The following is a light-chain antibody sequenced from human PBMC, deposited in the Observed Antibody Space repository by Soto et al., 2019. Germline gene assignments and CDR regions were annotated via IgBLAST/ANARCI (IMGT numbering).Light chain of an antibody. V-gene: IGKV1-8*01. J-gene: IGKJ2*01. CDR2: AAS. CDR3: QQYYSYPYT. Sequence: AIRMTQSPSSFSASTGDRVTITCRASQGISSYLAWYQQKPGKAPKLLIYAASTLQSGVPSRFXGSGXGTXXXXXXXXXQSEDFATYYCQQYYSYPYTFGQGTKLEIK. CDR1: QGISSY.